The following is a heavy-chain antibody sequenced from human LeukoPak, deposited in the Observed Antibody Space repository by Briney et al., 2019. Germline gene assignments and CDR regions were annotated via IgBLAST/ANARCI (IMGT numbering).Heavy chain of an antibody. D-gene: IGHD1-26*01. CDR1: GFTFSSYS. CDR3: ARDPPGPEVRVGATTSYS. Sequence: PGGSLRLSCAASGFTFSSYSMNWVRQAPGKGLEWVSSISSSSSYIYYADSVKGRFTISRDNAKNSLYLQMNSLRAEDTAVYYCARDPPGPEVRVGATTSYSWGQGTLVTVSS. V-gene: IGHV3-21*01. J-gene: IGHJ5*02. CDR2: ISSSSSYI.